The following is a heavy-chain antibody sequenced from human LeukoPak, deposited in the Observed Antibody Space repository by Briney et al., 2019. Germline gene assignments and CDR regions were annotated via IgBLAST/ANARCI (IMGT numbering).Heavy chain of an antibody. CDR1: GFTFTSSA. J-gene: IGHJ4*02. Sequence: SVKVSCKASGFTFTSSAVQWVRQARGQRLEWIGWIVVGSGNTNHAQKFQERVTITRDMSTSTAYMELSSLRSEDTAVHYCAAIGDSMIPDYWGQGTLVTVSS. D-gene: IGHD2/OR15-2a*01. CDR3: AAIGDSMIPDY. CDR2: IVVGSGNT. V-gene: IGHV1-58*01.